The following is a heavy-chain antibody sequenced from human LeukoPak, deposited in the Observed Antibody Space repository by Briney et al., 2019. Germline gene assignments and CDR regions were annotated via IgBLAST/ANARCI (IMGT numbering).Heavy chain of an antibody. V-gene: IGHV3-48*03. Sequence: PGGSLRLSCAASGFTFSSYEMNWVRQAPGKGLEWVSYISSRGTTIYYADSVKGRFTISRDNAKNSLYLQMNYLRGEDTAVYYCAREGGDNPSRAFDMWGQGTMVTVSS. J-gene: IGHJ3*02. CDR1: GFTFSSYE. CDR2: ISSRGTTI. D-gene: IGHD4-23*01. CDR3: AREGGDNPSRAFDM.